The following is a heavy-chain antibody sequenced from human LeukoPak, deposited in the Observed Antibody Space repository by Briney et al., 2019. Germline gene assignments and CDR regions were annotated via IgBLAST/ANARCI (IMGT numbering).Heavy chain of an antibody. D-gene: IGHD3-22*01. CDR1: GFTFSNAW. CDR2: IKSKTVGGTT. V-gene: IGHV3-15*01. J-gene: IGHJ4*02. CDR3: ITFSMIVVVISD. Sequence: PGGSLGLSCAASGFTFSNAWMSWVRQAPGKGLEWVSRIKSKTVGGTTDYAAPVKGRFTISRDDSKNTLYLQMNSLKTEDTALYYCITFSMIVVVISDWGRGTLVTVSS.